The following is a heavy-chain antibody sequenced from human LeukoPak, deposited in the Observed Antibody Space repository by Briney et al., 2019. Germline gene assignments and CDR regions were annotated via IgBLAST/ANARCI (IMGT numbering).Heavy chain of an antibody. Sequence: SETLSLTCAAYGGSFSGYYWSWIRQPPGKGLEWIGEINHSGSTNYNPSLKSRVTISVDTSKNQFSLKLSSVTAADTAVYYCAVAARLSYFDYWGQGTLVTVSS. CDR2: INHSGST. CDR3: AVAARLSYFDY. D-gene: IGHD6-6*01. CDR1: GGSFSGYY. V-gene: IGHV4-34*01. J-gene: IGHJ4*02.